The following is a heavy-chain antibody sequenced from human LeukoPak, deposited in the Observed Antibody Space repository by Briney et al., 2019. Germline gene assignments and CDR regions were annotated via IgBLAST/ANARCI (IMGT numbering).Heavy chain of an antibody. CDR2: IYYSGST. V-gene: IGHV4-59*08. D-gene: IGHD3-10*01. CDR1: GGSISSYY. CDR3: ARSGMVRGVITTYYFDY. J-gene: IGHJ4*02. Sequence: SETLSLTCTVSGGSISSYYWSWIRQPPGKGLEWIGYIYYSGSTNYNPSLKSRVTISVDTSKNQFSLKLSSVTAADTAVYYCARSGMVRGVITTYYFDYWGQGTLVTVSS.